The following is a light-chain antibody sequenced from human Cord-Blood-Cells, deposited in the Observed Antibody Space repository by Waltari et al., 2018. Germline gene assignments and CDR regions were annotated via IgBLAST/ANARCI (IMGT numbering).Light chain of an antibody. CDR2: GVS. CDR3: QQYNNWPYT. J-gene: IGKJ2*01. V-gene: IGKV3-15*01. Sequence: EIVMTQSPATLSVSPGERATLSCRASQSVSSNLAWYQQTPGQAPRLLIYGVSTRATGIPARFSGSGSGTEFTLTISSLQSEDFAVYYCQQYNNWPYTFGQGTKLEIK. CDR1: QSVSSN.